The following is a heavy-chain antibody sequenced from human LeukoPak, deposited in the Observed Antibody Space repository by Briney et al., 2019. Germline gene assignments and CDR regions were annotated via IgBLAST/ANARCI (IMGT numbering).Heavy chain of an antibody. CDR1: GFIVSSNF. J-gene: IGHJ4*02. CDR2: MYYSGTT. D-gene: IGHD3-10*01. Sequence: GGSLRLSCGVSGFIVSSNFMTWVRQSPGKGLEWVSIMYYSGTTHYADSVKGRFTISRDNSKNTVYLQMNSLRDDDTAVYYCARARGVGELFFDSWGQGTLVTVPS. V-gene: IGHV3-53*01. CDR3: ARARGVGELFFDS.